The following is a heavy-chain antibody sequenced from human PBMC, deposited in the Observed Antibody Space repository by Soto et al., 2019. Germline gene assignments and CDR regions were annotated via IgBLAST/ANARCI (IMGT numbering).Heavy chain of an antibody. Sequence: SETLSLTCTVSGGSVSSGSYYWSWIRQPPGKGLEWIGYIYYSGSTNYNPSLKSRVTISVDTSKNQFSLKLSSVTAADTAVYYCAGETRDFSGYWGQGTLVTVSS. J-gene: IGHJ4*02. D-gene: IGHD2-21*01. CDR1: GGSVSSGSYY. CDR3: AGETRDFSGY. V-gene: IGHV4-61*01. CDR2: IYYSGST.